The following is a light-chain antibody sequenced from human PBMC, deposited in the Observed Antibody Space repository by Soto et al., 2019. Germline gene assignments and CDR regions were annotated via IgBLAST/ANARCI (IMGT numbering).Light chain of an antibody. V-gene: IGKV1-27*01. Sequence: DVQMTQSPSSLSAFVGERATITCRASQGIAPYLAWFQQKPGKVPKLLIYATSTLQSGVPSRFSGSGSGTDFTLTISSLQHEDVATYYCQKYNSAPLTFGGGTKVEIK. J-gene: IGKJ4*01. CDR3: QKYNSAPLT. CDR1: QGIAPY. CDR2: ATS.